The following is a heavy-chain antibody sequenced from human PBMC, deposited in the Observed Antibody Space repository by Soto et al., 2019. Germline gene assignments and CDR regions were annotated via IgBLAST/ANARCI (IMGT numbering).Heavy chain of an antibody. D-gene: IGHD2-15*01. J-gene: IGHJ6*02. CDR3: AGPSHCSGGSCYSRYYNYGMDV. CDR2: ISASSGHT. V-gene: IGHV1-18*01. Sequence: QVQLVQSGAEVKKPGASVKVSCKASGYTFTSHGITWVRQAPGQGLEWMGWISASSGHTNYAQKFQGRVSMTTDTSTGTVFMELRSLRSDDTAVYYCAGPSHCSGGSCYSRYYNYGMDVWGQGTTVTVSS. CDR1: GYTFTSHG.